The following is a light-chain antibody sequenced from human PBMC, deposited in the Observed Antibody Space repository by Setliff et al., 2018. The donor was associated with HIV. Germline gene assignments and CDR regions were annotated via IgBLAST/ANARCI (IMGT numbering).Light chain of an antibody. CDR1: SSDVGSYNH. V-gene: IGLV2-11*01. CDR2: DVS. Sequence: ALTQPRSVSGSPGQSVTISCTGTSSDVGSYNHVSWYQQHPGKAPKFMIYDVSKRPSGVPDRFSGSKSGNTASLTISGLQAEDEADYYCCSYAGSYTYVFGTGTKVTVL. CDR3: CSYAGSYTYV. J-gene: IGLJ1*01.